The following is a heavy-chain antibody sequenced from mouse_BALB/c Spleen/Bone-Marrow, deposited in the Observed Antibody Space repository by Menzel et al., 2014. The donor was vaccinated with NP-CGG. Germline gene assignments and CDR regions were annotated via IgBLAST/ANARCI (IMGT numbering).Heavy chain of an antibody. Sequence: EVQLQQSGGGLVQPGGSLKLSCAASGFDLSRYWMSWVRQAPGKGLEWIGEINPDSSTINYTPSLKDKFIISRDNTKNTLYLQMSKVRSEDTALYYCASLHYYGFFAYWGQGTLVTVSA. D-gene: IGHD1-2*01. CDR3: ASLHYYGFFAY. V-gene: IGHV4-1*02. J-gene: IGHJ3*01. CDR2: INPDSSTI. CDR1: GFDLSRYW.